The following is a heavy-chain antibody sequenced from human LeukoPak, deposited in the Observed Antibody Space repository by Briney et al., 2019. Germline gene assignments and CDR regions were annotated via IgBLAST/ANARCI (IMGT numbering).Heavy chain of an antibody. CDR3: ARDQEGPGYYYYGMDV. CDR2: IYYSGST. D-gene: IGHD3-10*01. CDR1: GGSISSSSYY. Sequence: PSETLSLTCTVSGGSISSSSYYWGWIRQPPGKGLEWIGSIYYSGSTYYNPSLKSRVTISVDTSKNQFSLKLSSVTAADTTVYYCARDQEGPGYYYYGMDVWGQGTTVTVSS. V-gene: IGHV4-39*07. J-gene: IGHJ6*02.